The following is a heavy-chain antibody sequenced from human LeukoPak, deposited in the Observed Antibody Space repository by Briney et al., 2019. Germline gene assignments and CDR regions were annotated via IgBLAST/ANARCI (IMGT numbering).Heavy chain of an antibody. Sequence: GGSLRPSCAASGFTFSNHGMHWVRQAPGKGLEWVAVISYDGSNKYYADSVKGRFTISRDNSKNTLYLQMNSLRAEDTAVYYCAREVAGELSFYFDYWGQGTLVTVSS. CDR1: GFTFSNHG. J-gene: IGHJ4*02. CDR2: ISYDGSNK. CDR3: AREVAGELSFYFDY. D-gene: IGHD3-16*02. V-gene: IGHV3-30*19.